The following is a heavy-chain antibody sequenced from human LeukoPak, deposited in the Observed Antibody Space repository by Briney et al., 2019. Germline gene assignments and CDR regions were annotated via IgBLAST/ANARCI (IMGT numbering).Heavy chain of an antibody. V-gene: IGHV4-59*08. CDR1: GGSISGYY. D-gene: IGHD6-13*01. CDR2: INYSGST. Sequence: SETLSLTCTVSGGSISGYYWSWIRQPPGKGLEWIGYINYSGSTNYNPSLKSRVSFSVHTSKNQFSLELTSVTAADTAMYYCARQNPAASGQGLDYWGQGTLVTVSS. CDR3: ARQNPAASGQGLDY. J-gene: IGHJ4*02.